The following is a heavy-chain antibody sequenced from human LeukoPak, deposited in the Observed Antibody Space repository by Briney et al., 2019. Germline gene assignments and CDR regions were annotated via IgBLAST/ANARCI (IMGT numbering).Heavy chain of an antibody. CDR3: ARDWEYCGGDCYWDY. V-gene: IGHV3-20*04. D-gene: IGHD2-21*02. CDR1: GFTFDDYG. J-gene: IGHJ4*02. CDR2: INWNGGST. Sequence: PGGSLRLSCAASGFTFDDYGMSWVRPAPGKGLAWVSGINWNGGSTGYADSVKGRFAISRDNAKNSLYLQMNSLRAEDTALYYCARDWEYCGGDCYWDYWGQGTLVTVSS.